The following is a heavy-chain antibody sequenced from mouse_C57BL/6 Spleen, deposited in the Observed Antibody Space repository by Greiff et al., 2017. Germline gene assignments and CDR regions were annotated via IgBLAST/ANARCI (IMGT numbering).Heavy chain of an antibody. Sequence: EVKLMESGGCLVKPGGSLKLSCAASGFTFSDYGMHWVRQAPEKGLEWVAYISSGSSTIYYADTVKGRFTISRDNAKNTLFLQMTSLRSEDTAMYYCADDYDWFAYWGQGTLVTVSA. CDR1: GFTFSDYG. D-gene: IGHD2-4*01. V-gene: IGHV5-17*01. CDR3: ADDYDWFAY. CDR2: ISSGSSTI. J-gene: IGHJ3*01.